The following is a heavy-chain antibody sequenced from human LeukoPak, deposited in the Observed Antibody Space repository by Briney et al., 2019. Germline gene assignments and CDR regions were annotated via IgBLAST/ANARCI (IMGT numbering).Heavy chain of an antibody. CDR1: GFTFSSNG. V-gene: IGHV3-30*18. CDR2: ISYDGSNK. CDR3: AKDRVGATRRPFDY. J-gene: IGHJ4*02. Sequence: GGSLRLSCAASGFTFSSNGMHWVRQAPGKGLEWVAVISYDGSNKYYADSVKGRFTISRDNSKNTLYLQMNSLRAEDTAVYYCAKDRVGATRRPFDYWGRGTLVTVSS. D-gene: IGHD1-26*01.